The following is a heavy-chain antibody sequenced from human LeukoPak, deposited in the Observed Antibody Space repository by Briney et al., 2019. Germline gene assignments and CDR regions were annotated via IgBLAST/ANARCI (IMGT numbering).Heavy chain of an antibody. V-gene: IGHV4-38-2*02. D-gene: IGHD3-22*01. CDR3: ARANYYDSSGYSRGAFDI. J-gene: IGHJ3*02. CDR2: IFRSGST. CDR1: GYSISSGFY. Sequence: PSETLSLPCSVSGYSISSGFYWGWIRQPPGKGLEWIGNIFRSGSTYYNTSLKSRVTISVDTSKNQFSLKLRSLTAADTAVYYCARANYYDSSGYSRGAFDIWGQGTMVTVSS.